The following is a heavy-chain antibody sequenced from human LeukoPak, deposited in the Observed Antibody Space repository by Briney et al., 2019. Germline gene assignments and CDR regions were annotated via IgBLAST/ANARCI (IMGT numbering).Heavy chain of an antibody. D-gene: IGHD3-10*01. CDR3: TRLRGVTDY. J-gene: IGHJ4*02. Sequence: RGSLRLSCAASGFTFSSYAMHWVRQAPGKGLEWVAVISYDGSNKYYADSVKGRFTISRDNSKNTLYLQMNSLRAEDTAVYYCTRLRGVTDYWGQGTLVTVSS. V-gene: IGHV3-30-3*01. CDR1: GFTFSSYA. CDR2: ISYDGSNK.